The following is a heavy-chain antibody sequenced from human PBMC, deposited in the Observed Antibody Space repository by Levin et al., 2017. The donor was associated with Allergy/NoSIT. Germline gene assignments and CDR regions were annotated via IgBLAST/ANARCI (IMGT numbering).Heavy chain of an antibody. D-gene: IGHD6-19*01. CDR1: GFTFSSFW. CDR2: INQDGSET. V-gene: IGHV3-7*01. J-gene: IGHJ6*02. Sequence: GGSLRLSCAASGFTFSSFWMTWVRQAPGKGLEGVANINQDGSETYYVDSVKGRITVSRDNAKNSLYLQMNSLRAEDTAVYYCARDKGWYGMDGRGQGTTVTVSS. CDR3: ARDKGWYGMDG.